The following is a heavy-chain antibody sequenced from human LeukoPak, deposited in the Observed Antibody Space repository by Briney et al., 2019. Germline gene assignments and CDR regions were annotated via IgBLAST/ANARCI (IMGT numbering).Heavy chain of an antibody. Sequence: PSETLSLTCTVSGGSISSYYWSWIRQPPGKGLEWIGYIYNSGITNYNPSLKSRVTISVDTSKNQFSLKLSSVTAADTAVYYCAGDYGASYRFDYWGQGTLVTVSS. CDR1: GGSISSYY. J-gene: IGHJ4*02. CDR3: AGDYGASYRFDY. CDR2: IYNSGIT. D-gene: IGHD3-16*01. V-gene: IGHV4-59*12.